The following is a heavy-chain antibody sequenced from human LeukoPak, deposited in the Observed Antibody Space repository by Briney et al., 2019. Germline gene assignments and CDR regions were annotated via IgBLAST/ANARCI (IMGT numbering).Heavy chain of an antibody. D-gene: IGHD3-22*01. CDR1: GGSISSHY. Sequence: PSETLSLTCSVSGGSISSHYWSWIRQPPGKGLEWIGYIYYSGSTNYNPSLKSRVTISVDTSKNQFSLKLSSVTAADTAVYYCARVEGYYYDSSRGYFDYWGQGTLVTVSS. J-gene: IGHJ4*02. CDR2: IYYSGST. CDR3: ARVEGYYYDSSRGYFDY. V-gene: IGHV4-59*11.